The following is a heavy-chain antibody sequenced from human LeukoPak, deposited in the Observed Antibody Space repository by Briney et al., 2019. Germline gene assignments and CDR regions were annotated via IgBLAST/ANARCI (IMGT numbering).Heavy chain of an antibody. Sequence: ASVKVSCKASGYTFTSYGISWVRQAPGQGLEWMGIINPSGGSTDYAQKFQGRVTMTRDTSTSTVYMELSSLRSEDTALYYCARVSCSGDRCYSLFDFWGQGTLVTVSS. V-gene: IGHV1-46*01. CDR2: INPSGGST. CDR1: GYTFTSYG. CDR3: ARVSCSGDRCYSLFDF. J-gene: IGHJ4*02. D-gene: IGHD2-15*01.